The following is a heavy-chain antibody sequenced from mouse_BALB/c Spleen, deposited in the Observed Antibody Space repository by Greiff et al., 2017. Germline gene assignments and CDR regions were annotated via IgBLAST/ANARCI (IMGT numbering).Heavy chain of an antibody. Sequence: VQLKESGPGLVKPSQSLSLTCTVTGYSITRDYAWNWIRQFPGNKLEWMGYISYSGSTSYNPSLKSRISITRDTSKNQFFLQLNSVTTEDTATYYCALGFAYWGQGTLVTVSA. V-gene: IGHV3-2*02. CDR3: ALGFAY. J-gene: IGHJ3*01. CDR1: GYSITRDYA. CDR2: ISYSGST.